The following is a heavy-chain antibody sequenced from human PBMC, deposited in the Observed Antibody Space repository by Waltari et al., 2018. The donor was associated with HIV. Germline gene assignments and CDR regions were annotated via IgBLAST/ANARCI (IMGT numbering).Heavy chain of an antibody. Sequence: ETLSLTCAVYGGSFSGYYWTWIRQPPGKGLEWIGEINHSGSTNYNPSLKSRVTISVDTSKNQFSLKLNSVTAADTAVYYCARSPYDILTGSEIETWGQGTLVTVSS. CDR2: INHSGST. D-gene: IGHD3-9*01. J-gene: IGHJ4*02. CDR1: GGSFSGYY. CDR3: ARSPYDILTGSEIET. V-gene: IGHV4-34*01.